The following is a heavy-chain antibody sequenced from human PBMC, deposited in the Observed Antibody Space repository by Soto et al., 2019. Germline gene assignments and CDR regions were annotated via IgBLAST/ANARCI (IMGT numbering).Heavy chain of an antibody. CDR2: IKRKIDGETT. J-gene: IGHJ4*02. D-gene: IGHD6-19*01. CDR3: ADIAVSHTGDY. CDR1: GFTFTNAW. Sequence: EVQLVESGGGLVKPGGSLRLSCAASGFTFTNAWMNWVRQAPGKGLEWVGRIKRKIDGETTDYAAPVKGRFTISRDDSKNTLYLQMNSLQTEGTGVYYCADIAVSHTGDYWGQGALVTVSS. V-gene: IGHV3-15*07.